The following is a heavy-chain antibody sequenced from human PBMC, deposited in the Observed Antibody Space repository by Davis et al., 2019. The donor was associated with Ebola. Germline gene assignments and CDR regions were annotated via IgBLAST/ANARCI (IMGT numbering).Heavy chain of an antibody. J-gene: IGHJ4*02. CDR1: GGSISSSNW. Sequence: SETLSLTCAVSGGSISSSNWWSWVRQPPGKGLEWIGEIYHSGSTNYNPSLKSRVTISVDKSKNQFSLKLSSVTAADTAVYYCARLVGATSPYFDYWGQGTLVTVSS. CDR2: IYHSGST. V-gene: IGHV4-4*02. CDR3: ARLVGATSPYFDY. D-gene: IGHD1-26*01.